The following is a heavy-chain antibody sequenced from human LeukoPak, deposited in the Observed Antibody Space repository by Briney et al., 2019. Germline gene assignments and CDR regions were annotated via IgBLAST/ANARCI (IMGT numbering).Heavy chain of an antibody. J-gene: IGHJ6*03. CDR2: ISSSGSTI. CDR1: GFTFSDYY. Sequence: GGSLRLSCAASGFTFSDYYMSWIRQAPGEGLEWVSYISSSGSTIYYADSVKGRFTISRDNAKNSLYLQMNSLRAEDTAVYYCARTYYDFWSGYYTPYMDVWGKGTTVTVSS. D-gene: IGHD3-3*01. CDR3: ARTYYDFWSGYYTPYMDV. V-gene: IGHV3-11*01.